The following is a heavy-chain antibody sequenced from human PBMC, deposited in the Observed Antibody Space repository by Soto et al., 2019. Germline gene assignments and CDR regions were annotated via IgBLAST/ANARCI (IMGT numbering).Heavy chain of an antibody. V-gene: IGHV4-31*03. CDR3: ARGSIVGATLLFDY. CDR2: IYYSGST. CDR1: GGSISSGGYY. Sequence: PSETLSLTCTVSGGSISSGGYYWSWIRQHPGKGLEWIGYIYYSGSTYYNPSLKSRVTISVDTSKSQFSLKLSSVTAADTAVYYCARGSIVGATLLFDYWGQGTLVTAPQ. D-gene: IGHD1-26*01. J-gene: IGHJ4*02.